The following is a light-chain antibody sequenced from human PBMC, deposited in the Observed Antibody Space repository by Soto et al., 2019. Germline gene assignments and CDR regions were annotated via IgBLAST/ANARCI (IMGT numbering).Light chain of an antibody. CDR1: TGAVTSGYY. J-gene: IGLJ3*02. Sequence: QAVVTQEASLTVSTGEAVTLTCGSSTGAVTSGYYPNWFQHKPVQARRRLIYSISNKHFWTPARFSGSLLGDKAALTLSGVQPEDEAEYYCLLYYDGAQVFGGGTKVTVL. CDR2: SIS. CDR3: LLYYDGAQV. V-gene: IGLV7-43*01.